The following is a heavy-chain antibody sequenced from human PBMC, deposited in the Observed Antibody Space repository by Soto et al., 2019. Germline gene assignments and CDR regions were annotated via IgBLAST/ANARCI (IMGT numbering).Heavy chain of an antibody. CDR3: ARDKGPSLPDAFDI. V-gene: IGHV1-69*01. Sequence: QVQLVQSGAEVKKPGSSVKVSCKASGGTFSSYAISWVRQSPGQGLEWMGGIIPIFGTANYAQKFQGRVTITADDSTSTAYMELSSLRSEATAVYYCARDKGPSLPDAFDIWGQGTMVTVSS. CDR1: GGTFSSYA. CDR2: IIPIFGTA. J-gene: IGHJ3*02.